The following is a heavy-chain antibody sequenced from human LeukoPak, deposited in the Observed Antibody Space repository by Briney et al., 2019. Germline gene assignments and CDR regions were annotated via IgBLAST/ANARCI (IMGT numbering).Heavy chain of an antibody. D-gene: IGHD6-19*01. CDR3: ARDILSGWYRWFDP. V-gene: IGHV1-2*02. CDR1: GYTFTGYY. J-gene: IGHJ5*02. CDR2: INPNSGGT. Sequence: ASVKVSCKASGYTFTGYYIHWLRQAPGQGLEWMGFINPNSGGTNYAQKFQGRVTMTRDTSISTAYMELSSLTSDDTAVYYCARDILSGWYRWFDPWGQGTLVTVSS.